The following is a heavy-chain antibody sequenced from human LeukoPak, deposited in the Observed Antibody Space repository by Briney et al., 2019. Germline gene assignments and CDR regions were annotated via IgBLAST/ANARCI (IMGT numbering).Heavy chain of an antibody. J-gene: IGHJ4*02. CDR2: ISTYNGDT. CDR3: ARDPSNTSGRYIYFDS. V-gene: IGHV1-18*04. Sequence: ASVKVSCKASVYTFTRYAISWVRQAPGQGLEWMGWISTYNGDTNYAQNLQGRVTMTRDTSTSTAYMELRSLRSDDTAVYYCARDPSNTSGRYIYFDSWSQGTLVTVSS. D-gene: IGHD6-19*01. CDR1: VYTFTRYA.